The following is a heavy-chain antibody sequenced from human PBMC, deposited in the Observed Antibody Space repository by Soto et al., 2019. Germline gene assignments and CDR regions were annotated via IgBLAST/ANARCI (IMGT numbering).Heavy chain of an antibody. V-gene: IGHV1-69*06. Sequence: QVQLVQSGAEVKRPGSSVKVSCKASGGTFNSYAVSWVRQAPGQGLEWIGGIIPMFGTTKYAQKFQGRVTITADKSTSTAYMELSRLKSEDMAIFYCARARSNYAFNYALDVWGQGTAVIVSS. J-gene: IGHJ6*02. D-gene: IGHD1-26*01. CDR3: ARARSNYAFNYALDV. CDR2: IIPMFGTT. CDR1: GGTFNSYA.